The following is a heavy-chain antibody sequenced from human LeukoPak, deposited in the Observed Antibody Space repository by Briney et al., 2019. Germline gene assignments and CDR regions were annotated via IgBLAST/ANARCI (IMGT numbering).Heavy chain of an antibody. CDR3: ARILRYFDWLLPDY. CDR2: IYSGGST. J-gene: IGHJ4*02. D-gene: IGHD3-9*01. CDR1: GFTFDDYG. V-gene: IGHV3-53*01. Sequence: GGSLRLSCAASGFTFDDYGMSWVRQAPGKGLEWVSVIYSGGSTYYADSVKGRFTISRDNSKNTLYLQMNSLRAEDTAVYYCARILRYFDWLLPDYWGQGALVTVSS.